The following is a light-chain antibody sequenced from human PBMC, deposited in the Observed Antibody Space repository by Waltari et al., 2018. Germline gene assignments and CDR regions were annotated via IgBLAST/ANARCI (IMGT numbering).Light chain of an antibody. CDR2: EVS. Sequence: QSALTQPPSASGSPGQSVTISCTGTSSDVGGHNFVSWYQQHPGKVPKLMIHEVSKRPSWVPDRFSGSKAGDTASLAISGLRSEDEAGYYCAAWDDSLNGVVFGGGTKVTVL. V-gene: IGLV2-8*01. J-gene: IGLJ2*01. CDR3: AAWDDSLNGVV. CDR1: SSDVGGHNF.